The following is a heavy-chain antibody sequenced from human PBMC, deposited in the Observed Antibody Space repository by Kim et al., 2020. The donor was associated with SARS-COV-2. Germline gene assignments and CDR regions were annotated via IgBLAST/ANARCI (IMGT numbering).Heavy chain of an antibody. V-gene: IGHV1-3*01. D-gene: IGHD3-10*01. CDR3: ARDSTTMVRGVDYFFDY. Sequence: FQGRVTITRDTSATTAYMELSSLRSEDTAVYYCARDSTTMVRGVDYFFDYWGQGTLVTVSS. J-gene: IGHJ4*02.